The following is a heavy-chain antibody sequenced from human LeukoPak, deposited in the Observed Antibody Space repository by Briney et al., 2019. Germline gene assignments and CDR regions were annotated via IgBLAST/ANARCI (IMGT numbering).Heavy chain of an antibody. D-gene: IGHD3-10*01. CDR3: ARVYRGYYGSGSYYNDAFDI. CDR1: GXAFSSYD. J-gene: IGHJ3*02. Sequence: PGGSLRLSCAASGXAFSSYDLHWVRQATGKGLEWVSAVGTAGDTYYPGSVKGRFTISRENAKTSLYLQMNSLRAGDTAVYYCARVYRGYYGSGSYYNDAFDIWGQGTMVTVSS. CDR2: VGTAGDT. V-gene: IGHV3-13*04.